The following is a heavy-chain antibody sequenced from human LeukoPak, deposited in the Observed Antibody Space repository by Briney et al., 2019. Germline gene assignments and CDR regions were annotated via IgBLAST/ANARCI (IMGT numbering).Heavy chain of an antibody. CDR3: ARNYGDNNFDY. D-gene: IGHD4-17*01. J-gene: IGHJ4*02. CDR1: GGSISGTNW. CDR2: IYHSGST. Sequence: SETLSLTCAVSGGSISGTNWWSWVRQPPGKGLEWIGEIYHSGSTNYNPSLKSRVTMSVDKSKNQFSLKLTSVTAADTAVYYCARNYGDNNFDYWGQGTLVTVSS. V-gene: IGHV4-4*02.